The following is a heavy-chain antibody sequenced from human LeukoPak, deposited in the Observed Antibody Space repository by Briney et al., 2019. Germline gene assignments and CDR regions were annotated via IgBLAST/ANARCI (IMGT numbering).Heavy chain of an antibody. V-gene: IGHV4-34*01. CDR2: INHSGST. J-gene: IGHJ5*02. D-gene: IGHD6-13*01. Sequence: SETLSLTCAVYGGSFSGYYWSWIRQPPGKGLEWIGEINHSGSTNYNPSLKSRVTISVDTSKNQFSLKLSSVTAADTAVYYCARGLSYSTRNWFDPWGQGTLATVSS. CDR1: GGSFSGYY. CDR3: ARGLSYSTRNWFDP.